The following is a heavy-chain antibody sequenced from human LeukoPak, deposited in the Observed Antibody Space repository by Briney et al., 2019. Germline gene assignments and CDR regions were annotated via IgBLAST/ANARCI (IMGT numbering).Heavy chain of an antibody. D-gene: IGHD4-17*01. CDR2: IYYSGST. CDR1: GGSISSGDYY. Sequence: SQTLSLTCTVSGGSISSGDYYWSWIRQPPGKGLEWIGYIYYSGSTYYNPSLKSRVTISVDTSKNQFSLKLSSVTAADTAVYHCARVRDGDYGYIGFDPWGQGTLVTVSS. J-gene: IGHJ5*02. CDR3: ARVRDGDYGYIGFDP. V-gene: IGHV4-30-4*01.